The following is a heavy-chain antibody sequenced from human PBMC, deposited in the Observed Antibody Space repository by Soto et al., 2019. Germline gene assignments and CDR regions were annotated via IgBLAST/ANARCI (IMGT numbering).Heavy chain of an antibody. CDR1: VGYISCSNW. Sequence: PSETLSLTCAFSVGYISCSNWWSWLRQPPAQALGWIVEIYHSGSTNYNPSLKSRVTISVDKSKNQFSLKLSSVTAAETAMYYCARDRGVYCSGGSCYPYYYYGMDVWGQGTTVTVSS. CDR2: IYHSGST. J-gene: IGHJ6*01. CDR3: ARDRGVYCSGGSCYPYYYYGMDV. V-gene: IGHV4-4*02. D-gene: IGHD2-15*01.